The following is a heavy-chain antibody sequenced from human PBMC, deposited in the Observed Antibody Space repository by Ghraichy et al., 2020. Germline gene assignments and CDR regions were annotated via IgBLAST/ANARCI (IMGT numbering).Heavy chain of an antibody. Sequence: ETLSLTCAASGSTFSSYAMSWVRQAPGKGLEWVSAISGSGGSTYYADSVKGRFTISRDNSKNTLYLQMNSLRAEDTAVYYCAKAMGGYSYGYYFDYWGQGTLVTVSS. V-gene: IGHV3-23*01. CDR1: GSTFSSYA. J-gene: IGHJ4*02. D-gene: IGHD5-18*01. CDR3: AKAMGGYSYGYYFDY. CDR2: ISGSGGST.